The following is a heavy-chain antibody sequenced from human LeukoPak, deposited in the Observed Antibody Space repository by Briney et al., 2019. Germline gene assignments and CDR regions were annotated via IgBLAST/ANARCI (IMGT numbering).Heavy chain of an antibody. Sequence: GGSLRLSCAASGFTFSSYAMHWVRQAPGKGLEWVAVISYDGSNKYYAGSVKGRFTISRDNSKNTLYLQMNSLRAEDTAVYYCARGDSSGWYPSQNWFDPWGQGTLVIVSS. CDR1: GFTFSSYA. CDR2: ISYDGSNK. V-gene: IGHV3-30*04. CDR3: ARGDSSGWYPSQNWFDP. D-gene: IGHD6-19*01. J-gene: IGHJ5*02.